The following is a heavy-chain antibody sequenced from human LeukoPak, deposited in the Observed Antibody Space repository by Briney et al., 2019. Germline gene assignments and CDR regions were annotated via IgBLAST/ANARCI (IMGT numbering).Heavy chain of an antibody. D-gene: IGHD3-10*01. V-gene: IGHV3-21*04. CDR1: GFTFSSYS. Sequence: GGSLRLSCTASGFTFSSYSMNWVRQAPGKGLEWVSSISSSSRYIYYADSVKGRFTISRDNAKNSLYLQMNSLRAEDTAVYYCARVGDYYGSGSFFRFWFDPWGQGTLVTVSS. CDR2: ISSSSRYI. J-gene: IGHJ5*02. CDR3: ARVGDYYGSGSFFRFWFDP.